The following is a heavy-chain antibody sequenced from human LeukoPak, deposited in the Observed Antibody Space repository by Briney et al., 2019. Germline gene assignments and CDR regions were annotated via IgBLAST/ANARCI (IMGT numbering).Heavy chain of an antibody. V-gene: IGHV3-23*01. CDR2: ISGSGGST. Sequence: GGSLRLSCAASGFTFSSYAMSWVRQAPGEGVEGVSAISGSGGSTYYGDSVKGRFTISRDNSKNTLYLQMNSLRAEDTAVYYCAKDLKYFDWLLYSPDAFDIWGQGTMVTVSS. CDR1: GFTFSSYA. J-gene: IGHJ3*02. D-gene: IGHD3-9*01. CDR3: AKDLKYFDWLLYSPDAFDI.